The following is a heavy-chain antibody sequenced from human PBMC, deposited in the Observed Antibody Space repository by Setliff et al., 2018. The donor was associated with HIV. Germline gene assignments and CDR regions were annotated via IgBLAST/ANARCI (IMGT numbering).Heavy chain of an antibody. CDR2: ISYSGST. CDR1: GGSFSNSYYF. J-gene: IGHJ6*03. V-gene: IGHV4-39*01. D-gene: IGHD1-26*01. Sequence: SETLSLTCNVSGGSFSNSYYFWGWIRQPPGKGLEWIGSISYSGSTYYNPSLKSRVTMSVDTSKNQFSLKLSSVTAADTAVYYCARYGGSYPWIGYYYYMDVWGKGTTVTVSS. CDR3: ARYGGSYPWIGYYYYMDV.